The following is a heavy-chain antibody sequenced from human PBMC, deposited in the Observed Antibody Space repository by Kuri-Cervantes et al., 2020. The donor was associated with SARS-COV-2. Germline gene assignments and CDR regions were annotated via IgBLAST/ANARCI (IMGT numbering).Heavy chain of an antibody. CDR1: GFTFSSYS. CDR3: ARGNGVVVAAEYYFDY. Sequence: GESLKISCAASGFTFSSYSMNWVRQAPGKGLEWVSSISSSSSYIYYADSVKGRSTISRDNAKNSLYLQMNSLRAEDTAVYYCARGNGVVVAAEYYFDYWGQGTLVTVSS. D-gene: IGHD2-15*01. J-gene: IGHJ4*02. CDR2: ISSSSSYI. V-gene: IGHV3-21*01.